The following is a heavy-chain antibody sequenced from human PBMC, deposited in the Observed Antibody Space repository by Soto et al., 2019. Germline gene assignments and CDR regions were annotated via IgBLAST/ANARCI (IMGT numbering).Heavy chain of an antibody. V-gene: IGHV3-33*01. J-gene: IGHJ6*02. Sequence: PGGSLRLSCAASGFTFSSYGMHWVRQAPGKGLEWVAVIWYDGSNKYYADSVKGRFTISRDNSKNTLYLQMNSLRAEDTAAYYCARDRRYDFWSXYYRASGYYFGMDVWGQGTTVTVSS. D-gene: IGHD3-3*01. CDR2: IWYDGSNK. CDR1: GFTFSSYG. CDR3: ARDRRYDFWSXYYRASGYYFGMDV.